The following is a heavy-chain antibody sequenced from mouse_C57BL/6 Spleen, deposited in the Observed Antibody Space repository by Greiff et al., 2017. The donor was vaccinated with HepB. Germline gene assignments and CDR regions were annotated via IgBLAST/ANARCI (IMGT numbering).Heavy chain of an antibody. V-gene: IGHV1-42*01. CDR2: INPSTGGT. CDR3: ARDSSGYVGFAY. CDR1: GYSFTGYY. D-gene: IGHD3-2*02. Sequence: LVESGPELVKPGASVKISCKASGYSFTGYYMNWVKQSPEKSLEWIGEINPSTGGTTYNQKFKAKATLTVDKSSSTAYMQLKSLTSEDSAVYYCARDSSGYVGFAYWGQGTLVTVSA. J-gene: IGHJ3*01.